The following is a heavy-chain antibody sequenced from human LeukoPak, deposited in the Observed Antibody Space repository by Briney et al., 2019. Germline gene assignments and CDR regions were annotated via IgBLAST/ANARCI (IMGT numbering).Heavy chain of an antibody. J-gene: IGHJ4*02. CDR2: INSDGSST. V-gene: IGHV3-74*01. Sequence: GSLGLSRAASGFTFSSYWMHWVRQAPGKGLVWVSRINSDGSSTSYADSVKGRFTISRDNAKNTLYLQMNSLRAEDTAVYYCARETRYYVSDYWGQGTLVTVSS. CDR1: GFTFSSYW. CDR3: ARETRYYVSDY. D-gene: IGHD3-10*02.